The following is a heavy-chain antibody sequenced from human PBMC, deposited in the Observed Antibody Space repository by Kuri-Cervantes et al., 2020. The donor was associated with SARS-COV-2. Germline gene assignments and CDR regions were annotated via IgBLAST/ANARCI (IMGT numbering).Heavy chain of an antibody. CDR2: TYYSGST. Sequence: SETLSLTCSVSGGSLTRSSYYWGWIRQPPGKGLEWIGSTYYSGSTHYNPSLKSRVSVSIDTSKNQFSLKLSSVTAADTAVYYCARDRISGYLYFLDYWGRGTLVTVSS. V-gene: IGHV4-39*07. CDR3: ARDRISGYLYFLDY. J-gene: IGHJ4*02. CDR1: GGSLTRSSYY. D-gene: IGHD5-12*01.